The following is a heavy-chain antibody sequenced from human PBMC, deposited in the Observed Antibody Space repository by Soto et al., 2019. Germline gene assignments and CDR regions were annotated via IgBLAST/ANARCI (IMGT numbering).Heavy chain of an antibody. CDR2: IIPIFGTA. CDR1: GGTFSSYA. J-gene: IGHJ4*02. V-gene: IGHV1-69*01. Sequence: QVQLVQSGAEVKKPGSSVKVSCKSSGGTFSSYAISCVRQTPGQGLEWMGGIIPIFGTANYAQKFQGRVTITAEESTSTAYMQLSSLRSEDTAVYYCASGSGSHTLFDYCGQGTLVTVSS. CDR3: ASGSGSHTLFDY. D-gene: IGHD3-10*01.